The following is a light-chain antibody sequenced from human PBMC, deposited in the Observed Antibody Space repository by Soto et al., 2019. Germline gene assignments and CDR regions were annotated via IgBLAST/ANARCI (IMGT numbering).Light chain of an antibody. V-gene: IGKV1-5*03. J-gene: IGKJ1*01. Sequence: DIQMTQSPATLSASVGDRVAISCRASQSISGWLAWYQQKPGKAPKLLIYKASTLKSGVPSRFSGSGSDTDFTLTISSLQPDDYATYYCQRYDTFSRTFGPGTKVDIK. CDR2: KAS. CDR1: QSISGW. CDR3: QRYDTFSRT.